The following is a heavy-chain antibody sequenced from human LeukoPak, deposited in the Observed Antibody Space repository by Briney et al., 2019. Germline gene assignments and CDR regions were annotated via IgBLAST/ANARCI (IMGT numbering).Heavy chain of an antibody. D-gene: IGHD4-23*01. CDR1: GGSLSSYY. CDR3: ARDGGGKSRPFDY. V-gene: IGHV4-59*01. Sequence: SETLSLTCTVSGGSLSSYYWSWIRQPPGKGREWIGNIYYRGSTNYNPSLKSRVTMSVDTSKNQFSLKVSSVTAADTAVYYCARDGGGKSRPFDYWGQGTPVTVSS. J-gene: IGHJ4*02. CDR2: IYYRGST.